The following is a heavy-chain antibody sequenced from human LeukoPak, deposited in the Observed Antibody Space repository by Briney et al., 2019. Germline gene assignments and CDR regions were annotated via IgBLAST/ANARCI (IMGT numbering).Heavy chain of an antibody. J-gene: IGHJ4*02. D-gene: IGHD7-27*01. V-gene: IGHV1-8*01. CDR1: GYTFITYD. CDR2: MSPNSGNT. Sequence: ASVKVSCKASGYTFITYDINWVRQSTGQGLEWMGWMSPNSGNTGYAQKFQGRVTMTRNTAVSTAYMELSSLRSEDTAVYYCVRTPPNWGADYWGQGTLVTVSS. CDR3: VRTPPNWGADY.